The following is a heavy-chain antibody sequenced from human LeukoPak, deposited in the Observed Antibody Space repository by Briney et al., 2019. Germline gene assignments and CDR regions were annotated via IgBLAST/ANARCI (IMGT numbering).Heavy chain of an antibody. CDR3: ARRDYYDSSGYGY. Sequence: PSETLSLTCTVSGGSISSYYWSWIRQPPGKGLEWMGYIYYSGSTNYNPSLKSRVTISVDTSKNQFSLKLSSVPAADTAVYYCARRDYYDSSGYGYWGQGTLVTVSS. D-gene: IGHD3-22*01. J-gene: IGHJ4*02. CDR1: GGSISSYY. CDR2: IYYSGST. V-gene: IGHV4-59*12.